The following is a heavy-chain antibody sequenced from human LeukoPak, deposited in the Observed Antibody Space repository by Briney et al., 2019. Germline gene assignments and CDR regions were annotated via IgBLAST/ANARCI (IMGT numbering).Heavy chain of an antibody. V-gene: IGHV1-2*02. CDR1: GYTFTGYY. D-gene: IGHD3-10*01. Sequence: ASVKVSCKASGYTFTGYYMHWVPQAPGQGLEWMGWINPNSGGTNYAQKFQGRVTMTRDTSISTAYMELSRLRSDDTAVYYCARDPIRGNRYYCYYMDVWGKGTTVTVSS. CDR2: INPNSGGT. CDR3: ARDPIRGNRYYCYYMDV. J-gene: IGHJ6*03.